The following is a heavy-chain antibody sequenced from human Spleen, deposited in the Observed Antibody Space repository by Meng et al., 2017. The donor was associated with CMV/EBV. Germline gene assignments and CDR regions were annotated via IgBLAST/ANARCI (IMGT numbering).Heavy chain of an antibody. V-gene: IGHV1-69*05. Sequence: SVKVSCKASGGIFSSRAINWVRRAPGQGLEWMGGIIPIFGTANYAQKFQGRVTITTDESTITAYMELSSLRSEDTAVYYCARYSVVDIVGATDDAFDIWGQGTMVTVSS. D-gene: IGHD1-26*01. CDR1: GGIFSSRA. J-gene: IGHJ3*02. CDR3: ARYSVVDIVGATDDAFDI. CDR2: IIPIFGTA.